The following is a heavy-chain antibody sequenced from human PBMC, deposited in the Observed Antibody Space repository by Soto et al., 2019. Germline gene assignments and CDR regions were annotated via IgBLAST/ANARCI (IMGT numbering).Heavy chain of an antibody. Sequence: SETLSLTCTVSGGAISSSSYYWGWIRQPPGKGLGWIGTIYYNGNTYYNPSLTSRVTISVDTSKNQFSLKLTSVTAADTAVYYCARLTYNWKYLGWGQGTLVTVSS. J-gene: IGHJ4*02. CDR2: IYYNGNT. V-gene: IGHV4-39*01. D-gene: IGHD1-7*01. CDR3: ARLTYNWKYLG. CDR1: GGAISSSSYY.